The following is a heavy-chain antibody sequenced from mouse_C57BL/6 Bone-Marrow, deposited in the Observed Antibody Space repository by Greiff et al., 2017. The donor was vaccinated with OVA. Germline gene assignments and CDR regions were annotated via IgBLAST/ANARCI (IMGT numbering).Heavy chain of an antibody. CDR2: IRSKSNNYAT. V-gene: IGHV10-1*01. J-gene: IGHJ4*01. Sequence: EVHLQESGGGLVQPKGSLKLSCAASGFSFNTYAMNWVRQAPGKGLEWVARIRSKSNNYATYYADSVKDRFTISRDDSESMLYLQMNNLKTEDTAMYYCVRHGYYAMDYWGQGTSVTVSS. CDR1: GFSFNTYA. CDR3: VRHGYYAMDY.